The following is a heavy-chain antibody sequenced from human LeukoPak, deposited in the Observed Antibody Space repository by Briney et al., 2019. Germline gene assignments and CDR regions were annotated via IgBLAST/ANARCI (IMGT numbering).Heavy chain of an antibody. V-gene: IGHV3-30*02. D-gene: IGHD3-10*01. J-gene: IGHJ4*02. CDR2: IRYDGSNK. CDR1: GFTFSSYG. Sequence: GGSLRLSCAASGFTFSSYGMHWVRQAPGKGLEWVAFIRYDGSNKYYADSVKGRFTISRDNSKNTLYLQMNSLRAEDTAVYYCAKDRGFKYYYGSGSLLDYWGQGTLVTVSS. CDR3: AKDRGFKYYYGSGSLLDY.